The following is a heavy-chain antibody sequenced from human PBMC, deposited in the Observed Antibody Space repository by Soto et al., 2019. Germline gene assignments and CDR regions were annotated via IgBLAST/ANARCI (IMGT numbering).Heavy chain of an antibody. Sequence: GGSLRLSCAASGFTFSSYWMHWVRQAPGKGLVWVSRINSDGSSTSYADSVKGRFTISRDNAKNTLYLQMNSLRAEDTAVYYCARETPSYYYDSSGYYDYWGRGTLVTVSS. CDR1: GFTFSSYW. D-gene: IGHD3-22*01. CDR2: INSDGSST. J-gene: IGHJ4*02. V-gene: IGHV3-74*01. CDR3: ARETPSYYYDSSGYYDY.